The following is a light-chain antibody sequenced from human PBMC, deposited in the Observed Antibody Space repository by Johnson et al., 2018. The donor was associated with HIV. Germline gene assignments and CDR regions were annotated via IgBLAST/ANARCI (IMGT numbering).Light chain of an antibody. CDR2: DNN. CDR1: SSNIGINY. CDR3: GSWDSSLSAYV. J-gene: IGLJ1*01. V-gene: IGLV1-51*01. Sequence: QSVLTQPPSVSAAPGQKVTIPCSGSSSNIGINYVSWYQQLPGTAPKLLIYDNNRRPSGIPDRFSGSKSGTSGTLGITGLQTGDEADYYCGSWDSSLSAYVFGTGTKVTVL.